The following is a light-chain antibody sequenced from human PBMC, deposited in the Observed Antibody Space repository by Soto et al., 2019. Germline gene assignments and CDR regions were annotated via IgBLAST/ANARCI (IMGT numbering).Light chain of an antibody. J-gene: IGKJ4*01. CDR2: DAS. CDR1: QSVSSY. CDR3: QQRSNWPPLT. V-gene: IGKV3-11*01. Sequence: EIVLTQSPATLSLSPGERATLSCRASQSVSSYLAWYQQKPGQAPRLLIYDASNRATGIPARFSGSGSGTDFTLTISSLEPEAFAVYYCQQRSNWPPLTFGRGSKVDI.